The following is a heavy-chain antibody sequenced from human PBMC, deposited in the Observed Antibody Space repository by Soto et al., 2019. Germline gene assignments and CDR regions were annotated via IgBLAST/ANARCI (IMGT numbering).Heavy chain of an antibody. CDR1: GYTFTSYY. CDR3: ARDPRTMVRGVSSYYGMDV. D-gene: IGHD3-10*01. CDR2: INPSGGST. Sequence: APVKVSCKASGYTFTSYYMHWVRQAPGQGLEWMGIINPSGGSTSYAQKFQGRVTMTRDTSTSTVYMELSSLRSEDTAVYYCARDPRTMVRGVSSYYGMDVWGQGTTVTVSS. V-gene: IGHV1-46*01. J-gene: IGHJ6*02.